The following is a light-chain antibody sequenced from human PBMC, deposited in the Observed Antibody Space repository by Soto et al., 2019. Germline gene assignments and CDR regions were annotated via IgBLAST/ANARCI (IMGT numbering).Light chain of an antibody. CDR3: QKYNSAPLT. Sequence: DVQMTQSPSSLSAFVGDRVTITCRASQGIAPYLAWFQQKPGKVPKLLIYATSTLQSGVPSRFSGSESGTDLTLTINSLQPEDVGTYYCQKYNSAPLTFGGGTKVEIK. CDR2: ATS. CDR1: QGIAPY. J-gene: IGKJ4*01. V-gene: IGKV1-27*01.